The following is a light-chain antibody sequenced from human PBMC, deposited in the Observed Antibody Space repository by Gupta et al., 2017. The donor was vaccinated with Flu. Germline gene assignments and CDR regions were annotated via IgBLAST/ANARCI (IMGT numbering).Light chain of an antibody. Sequence: AIRMTQSPSSFSASTGDRVTITCRASQGISSYLAWYQQKQGKGPKILIYAASTLQSGVPSRFSGSGSGTDFTLTISCLQSEDVATYYCQQYYSYPLTFGGGTKVEIK. CDR3: QQYYSYPLT. CDR2: AAS. V-gene: IGKV1-8*01. CDR1: QGISSY. J-gene: IGKJ4*01.